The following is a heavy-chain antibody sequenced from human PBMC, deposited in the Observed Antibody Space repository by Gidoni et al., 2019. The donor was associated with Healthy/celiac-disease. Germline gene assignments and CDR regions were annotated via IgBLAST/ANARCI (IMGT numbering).Heavy chain of an antibody. V-gene: IGHV3-9*01. J-gene: IGHJ4*02. CDR3: AKDKLPTVTIDFDY. Sequence: EVQLVESGVRLVPPVRSLRLSCAASVFTCYAYAMHWVRQAPGKGLEWVSGISRKSGSIGYADSVKGRFTISRDNDKNSLYLQMNSLRAEDTALYYCAKDKLPTVTIDFDYWGQGTLVTVSS. CDR2: ISRKSGSI. D-gene: IGHD4-17*01. CDR1: VFTCYAYA.